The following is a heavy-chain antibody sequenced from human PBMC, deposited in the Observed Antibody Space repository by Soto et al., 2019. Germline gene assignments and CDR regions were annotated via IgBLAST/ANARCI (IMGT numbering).Heavy chain of an antibody. J-gene: IGHJ4*02. CDR1: GGSFSGYS. D-gene: IGHD3-22*01. V-gene: IGHV4-34*01. CDR2: IYHGGRP. CDR3: TRIRVGRRRVVVITNYFDS. Sequence: QVQLQQWGAGVLKPSETLSLSCAVYGGSFSGYSWGWVRQPPGKGLQWIGEIYHGGRPKYDSSLQSRATISVDTSKNQFFLSLSSVTAADTAVYYCTRIRVGRRRVVVITNYFDSWGPGSLVAVSS.